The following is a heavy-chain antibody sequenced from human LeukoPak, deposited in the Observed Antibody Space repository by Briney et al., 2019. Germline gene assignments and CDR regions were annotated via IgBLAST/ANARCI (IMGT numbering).Heavy chain of an antibody. Sequence: GGSLRLSCAASGFTFSSYAMSWVRQAPGKGLEWVSGTSGSGGSTYYADSVEGRFTISRDNSKNTLYLQMTSLRAEDTAAYYCARVNSNYFDCWGQGTLVTVSS. J-gene: IGHJ4*02. CDR3: ARVNSNYFDC. V-gene: IGHV3-23*01. CDR2: TSGSGGST. CDR1: GFTFSSYA. D-gene: IGHD4-11*01.